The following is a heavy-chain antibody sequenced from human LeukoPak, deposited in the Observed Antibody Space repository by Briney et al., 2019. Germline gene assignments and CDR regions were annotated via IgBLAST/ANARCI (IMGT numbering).Heavy chain of an antibody. D-gene: IGHD1-26*01. CDR2: ISAYNGNT. CDR1: GGTFSSYA. V-gene: IGHV1-18*01. Sequence: ASVKVSCKASGGTFSSYAISWVRQAPGQGLEWMGWISAYNGNTNYAQKLQGRVTMTTDTSTSTAYMELRSLRSDDTAVYYCARLSGSYFDIDYWGQGTLVTVSS. CDR3: ARLSGSYFDIDY. J-gene: IGHJ4*02.